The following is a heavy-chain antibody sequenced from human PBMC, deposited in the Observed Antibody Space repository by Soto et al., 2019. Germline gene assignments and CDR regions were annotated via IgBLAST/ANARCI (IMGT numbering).Heavy chain of an antibody. CDR1: GGTFVSYA. CDR3: ARSQGSSTSLDIYYYYYGMDV. D-gene: IGHD2-2*01. J-gene: IGHJ6*02. Sequence: QVQLVQSGAEVKKPGSSLKVSCKAPGGTFVSYAISWVRQPPGQGLEWMGGIIPIPGAENDAKNFQGRVTIAADESTSTAYMELSSLRSEDTAVYYCARSQGSSTSLDIYYYYYGMDVWGQGTTVTVSS. V-gene: IGHV1-69*01. CDR2: IIPIPGAE.